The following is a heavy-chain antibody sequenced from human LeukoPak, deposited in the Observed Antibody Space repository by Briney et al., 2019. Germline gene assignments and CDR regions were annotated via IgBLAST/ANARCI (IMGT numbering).Heavy chain of an antibody. V-gene: IGHV1-58*01. CDR1: GFTFTSSA. J-gene: IGHJ5*02. Sequence: ASVKVSCKASGFTFTSSAVQWVRQARGQRLEWIGWIVVGSGNTSYAQKFQGRVTMTRDTSTSTVYMELSSLRSEDTAVYYCARDPSLEWLPQNWFDPWGQGTLVTVSS. D-gene: IGHD3-3*01. CDR2: IVVGSGNT. CDR3: ARDPSLEWLPQNWFDP.